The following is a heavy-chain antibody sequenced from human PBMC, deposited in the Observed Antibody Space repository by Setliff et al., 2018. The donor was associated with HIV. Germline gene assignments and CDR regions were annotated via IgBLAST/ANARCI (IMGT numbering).Heavy chain of an antibody. V-gene: IGHV3-7*03. CDR3: ARDGHLYGQPFDY. CDR2: IKSDGTEK. J-gene: IGHJ4*02. CDR1: GFSFNNYY. Sequence: PGESLKISCIASGFSFNNYYMTWVRQAPGKGLEWVGNIKSDGTEKNYADSVRGRFTISRDNTKNSLHLQLDSLSAEDAAVYFCARDGHLYGQPFDYWGQGALVTVSS. D-gene: IGHD3-10*01.